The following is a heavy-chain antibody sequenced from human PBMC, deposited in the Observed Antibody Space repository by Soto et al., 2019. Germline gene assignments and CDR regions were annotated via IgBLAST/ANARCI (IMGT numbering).Heavy chain of an antibody. V-gene: IGHV4-34*01. CDR2: INHSGST. CDR1: GGSFSGYY. Sequence: QVQLQQWGAGLLKPSETLSLTCAVYGGSFSGYYWSWIRQPPGKGLEWIGEINHSGSTNYNPSLKSRVTISVDTSKNQFSLKLSAVTAADTAVYYCARVRYFDWSYYYYYYGMDVWGQGTTVTVSS. D-gene: IGHD3-9*01. CDR3: ARVRYFDWSYYYYYYGMDV. J-gene: IGHJ6*02.